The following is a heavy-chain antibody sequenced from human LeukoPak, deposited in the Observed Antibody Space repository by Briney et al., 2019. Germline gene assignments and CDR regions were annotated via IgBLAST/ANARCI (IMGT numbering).Heavy chain of an antibody. J-gene: IGHJ6*02. D-gene: IGHD3-16*01. Sequence: PGGSLRLSCAASGFTFSSYSMNWVRQTPGKGLEWVASIKEDGSERQYVDSVKGRFSISRDNTKGSLFLQLNSLRAEDTAVYFCARGGGLDDWGQGATVTVSS. CDR3: ARGGGLDD. CDR2: IKEDGSER. CDR1: GFTFSSYS. V-gene: IGHV3-7*03.